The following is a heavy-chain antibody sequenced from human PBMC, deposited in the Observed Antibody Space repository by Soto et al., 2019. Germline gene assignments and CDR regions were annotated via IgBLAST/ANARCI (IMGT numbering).Heavy chain of an antibody. V-gene: IGHV3-33*01. CDR3: ARDNYDSSGYLPLDY. J-gene: IGHJ4*02. Sequence: GGSLRLSCAASGFTFSSYGMHWVRQAPGKGLEWVAVIWYDGSNKYYADSVKGRFTISRDNSKNTLYLQMNSLRAEDTAVYYCARDNYDSSGYLPLDYWGQGTLVTVSS. CDR2: IWYDGSNK. CDR1: GFTFSSYG. D-gene: IGHD3-22*01.